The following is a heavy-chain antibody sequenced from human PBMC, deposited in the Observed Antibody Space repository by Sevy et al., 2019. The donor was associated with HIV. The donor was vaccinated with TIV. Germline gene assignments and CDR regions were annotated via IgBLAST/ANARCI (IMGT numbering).Heavy chain of an antibody. CDR2: ISYDGSEK. J-gene: IGHJ6*02. D-gene: IGHD1-26*01. V-gene: IGHV3-30*18. CDR1: GFIFSTYG. Sequence: GGSLRLSCAASGFIFSTYGIHWVRQAPGKGLEWVAVISYDGSEKYYADSVRGRFTLSGDNSKNTLYLQMNSLRVEDTAIYYCAKMQGGSYNYYGMDVWGQGTTVTVSS. CDR3: AKMQGGSYNYYGMDV.